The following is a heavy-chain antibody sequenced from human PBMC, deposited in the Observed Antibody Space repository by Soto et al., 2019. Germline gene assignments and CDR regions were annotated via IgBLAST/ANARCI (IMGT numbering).Heavy chain of an antibody. CDR3: ARRMYSSSWYTAGDYYYYMDV. CDR1: GGSISSNSYC. D-gene: IGHD6-13*01. V-gene: IGHV4-39*07. Sequence: SETLSLTCTVSGGSISSNSYCWGWLRQPPGKGLEWIGYIYYSGSTNYNPSLKSRVTISVDTSKNQFSLKLSSVTAADTAVYYCARRMYSSSWYTAGDYYYYMDVWGKGTTVTVSS. CDR2: IYYSGST. J-gene: IGHJ6*03.